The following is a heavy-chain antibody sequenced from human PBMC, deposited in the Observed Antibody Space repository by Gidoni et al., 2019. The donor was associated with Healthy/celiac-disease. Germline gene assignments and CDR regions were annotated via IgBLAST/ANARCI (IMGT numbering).Heavy chain of an antibody. CDR3: ARVELPYYYYYGMDV. J-gene: IGHJ6*02. CDR2: INPNSGGT. D-gene: IGHD2-15*01. V-gene: IGHV1-2*02. Sequence: QVQLVQSGAAVKKPGASVKVSCTASGYTFTGYYMHWVRQAPGQGLEWMGWINPNSGGTNYAQKFQGRVTMTRDTSISTAYMELSRLRSDDTAVYYCARVELPYYYYYGMDVWGQGTTVTVSS. CDR1: GYTFTGYY.